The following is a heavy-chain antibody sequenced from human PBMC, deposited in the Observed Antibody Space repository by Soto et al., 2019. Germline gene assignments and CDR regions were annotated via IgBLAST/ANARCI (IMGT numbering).Heavy chain of an antibody. CDR2: ISGSGGST. J-gene: IGHJ4*02. CDR1: GFTFSSYA. CDR3: VKESRAVPAKEHFDF. D-gene: IGHD6-19*01. Sequence: GGSPRLSCVASGFTFSSYAMSWVRQAPGKGLEWVSAISGSGGSTYYADSVKGRLTISRDNSKNTVYLQMNSLTAEDTAIYYCVKESRAVPAKEHFDFWGQGTRVTVSS. V-gene: IGHV3-23*01.